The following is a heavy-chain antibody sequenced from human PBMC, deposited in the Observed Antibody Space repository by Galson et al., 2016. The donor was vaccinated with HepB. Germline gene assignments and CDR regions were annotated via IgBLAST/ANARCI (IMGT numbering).Heavy chain of an antibody. D-gene: IGHD3-16*01. CDR1: GDSISNFY. CDR3: VRVRVEGRLHKWGYFDP. Sequence: SETLSLTCTVSGDSISNFYWSWIRQSPGKALEWIGYIYYSGTTDSNPSLTSRVTISVDTSKNQFSLTLRSVTAVDTAIYYCVRVRVEGRLHKWGYFDPWGQGTLVTVSS. J-gene: IGHJ4*02. V-gene: IGHV4-59*01. CDR2: IYYSGTT.